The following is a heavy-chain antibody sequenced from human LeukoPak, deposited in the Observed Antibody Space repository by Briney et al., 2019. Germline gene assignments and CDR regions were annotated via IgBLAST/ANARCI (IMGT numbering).Heavy chain of an antibody. CDR1: GGSFSGYY. V-gene: IGHV4-34*01. CDR3: ARGRLQLRFLEWLHNWFDP. D-gene: IGHD3-3*01. Sequence: SETLSLTCAVYGGSFSGYYWSWIRQPPGKGLEWIGEINHCGSTNYNPSLKSRVTISVDTSKNQFSLKLSSVTAADTAVYYCARGRLQLRFLEWLHNWFDPWGQGTLVTVSS. CDR2: INHCGST. J-gene: IGHJ5*02.